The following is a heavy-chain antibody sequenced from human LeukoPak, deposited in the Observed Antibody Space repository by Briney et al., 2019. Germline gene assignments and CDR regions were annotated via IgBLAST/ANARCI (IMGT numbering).Heavy chain of an antibody. J-gene: IGHJ4*02. CDR2: INHSGST. D-gene: IGHD2-15*01. CDR3: ARAVGAALGWYFDY. CDR1: GGSFSGYY. V-gene: IGHV4-34*01. Sequence: SETLSLTCAVYGGSFSGYYWSWIRQPPGKGLEWIGEINHSGSTYYNPSLKSRVTISVDTSKNQFSLKLSSVTAADTAVYYCARAVGAALGWYFDYWGQGTLVTVSS.